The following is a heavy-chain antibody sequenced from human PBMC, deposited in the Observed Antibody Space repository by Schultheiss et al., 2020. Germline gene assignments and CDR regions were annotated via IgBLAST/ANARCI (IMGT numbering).Heavy chain of an antibody. J-gene: IGHJ5*02. V-gene: IGHV3-74*01. CDR3: ASVKWEPGFDP. Sequence: GGSLRLSCAASGFTFSSYWMHWVRQAPGKGLVWVSRINSDGSSTSYADSVKGRFTISRDNAKNTLYLQMNSLRAEDTAVYYCASVKWEPGFDPWGQGTLVNVSS. D-gene: IGHD1-26*01. CDR2: INSDGSST. CDR1: GFTFSSYW.